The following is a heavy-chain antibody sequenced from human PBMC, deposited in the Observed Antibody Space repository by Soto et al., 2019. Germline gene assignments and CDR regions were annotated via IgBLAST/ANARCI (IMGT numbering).Heavy chain of an antibody. V-gene: IGHV4-59*08. J-gene: IGHJ4*02. Sequence: SETLSLTCSVSGGSMSNYYWSWIRQPPGKGLEWIGNIYYSGSTNYNPSLRGRLTISVDTSKNQFSLKLSSVTAADTAVYYCARHTPAISISDHWGQGTLVTVSS. CDR2: IYYSGST. CDR3: ARHTPAISISDH. D-gene: IGHD2-15*01. CDR1: GGSMSNYY.